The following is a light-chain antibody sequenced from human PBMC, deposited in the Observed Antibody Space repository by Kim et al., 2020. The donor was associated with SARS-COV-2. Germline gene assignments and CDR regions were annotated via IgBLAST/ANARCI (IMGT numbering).Light chain of an antibody. Sequence: GQTVTIYCSGSSSNIGRNTVNWYQQLPGTAPKLLIYSNNQRPSGIPDRFSGSKSGTSASLAIGGLQSEDEADYYCATWDDSLNGPVFGGGTQLTVL. CDR2: SNN. V-gene: IGLV1-44*01. CDR1: SSNIGRNT. J-gene: IGLJ3*02. CDR3: ATWDDSLNGPV.